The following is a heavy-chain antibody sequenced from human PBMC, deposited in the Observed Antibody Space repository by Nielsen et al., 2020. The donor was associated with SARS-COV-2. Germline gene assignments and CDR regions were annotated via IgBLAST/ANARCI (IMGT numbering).Heavy chain of an antibody. J-gene: IGHJ6*02. D-gene: IGHD1-1*01. CDR1: RFSFNGSA. Sequence: GGSLRLSCAASRFSFNGSAMHWVRQASGKGLEWVGRIRSKANSYATAYGESAKGRSTISRDDLKNTAYLQMNSLKTEDTAVYYCAKGGDDARILGMDVWGQGTTVTVSS. CDR3: AKGGDDARILGMDV. CDR2: IRSKANSYAT. V-gene: IGHV3-73*01.